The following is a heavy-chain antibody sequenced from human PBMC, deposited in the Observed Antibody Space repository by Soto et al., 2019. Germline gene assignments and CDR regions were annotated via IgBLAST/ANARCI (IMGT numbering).Heavy chain of an antibody. CDR3: ARPEYSSSSYGMDV. CDR2: MPCSGTNT. J-gene: IGHJ6*02. Sequence: PGGSLRLSCATSGFTFSTYAIHWVRQTPEKGLEWVSYMPCSGTNTYYADSVKGRFTISRDNAKNSLYLQMNSLRDEDTAVYYCARPEYSSSSYGMDVWGQGTTVTVSS. CDR1: GFTFSTYA. V-gene: IGHV3-48*02. D-gene: IGHD6-6*01.